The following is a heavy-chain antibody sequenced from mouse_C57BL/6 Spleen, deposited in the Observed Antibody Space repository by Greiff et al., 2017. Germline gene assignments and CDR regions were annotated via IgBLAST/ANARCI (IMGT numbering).Heavy chain of an antibody. J-gene: IGHJ1*03. D-gene: IGHD4-1*01. Sequence: QVQLQQSGAELARPGASVKMSSCKASGYTFTSYTMHWVKQRPGQGLEWIGYINPSSGYTKYNQKFKDKATLTADKSSSTAYMQLSSLKSEDSAVYYCARGVGHWYFDVWGTGTTVTVSA. CDR1: GYTFTSYT. V-gene: IGHV1-4*01. CDR3: ARGVGHWYFDV. CDR2: INPSSGYT.